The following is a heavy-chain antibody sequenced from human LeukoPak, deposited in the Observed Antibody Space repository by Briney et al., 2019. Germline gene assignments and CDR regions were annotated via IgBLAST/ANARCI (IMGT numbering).Heavy chain of an antibody. V-gene: IGHV3-23*01. CDR3: AKSAYYDASGYYREYYFDY. D-gene: IGHD3-22*01. J-gene: IGHJ4*02. Sequence: GGSLRLSCVSSGFIFSNYAMSWVRQAPGKGLEWVSSISGSGGSTHYADSVKGRFTISRDKTKNTLYLQMNSLRAEDTAVYYCAKSAYYDASGYYREYYFDYWGQGTLVTVSS. CDR1: GFIFSNYA. CDR2: ISGSGGST.